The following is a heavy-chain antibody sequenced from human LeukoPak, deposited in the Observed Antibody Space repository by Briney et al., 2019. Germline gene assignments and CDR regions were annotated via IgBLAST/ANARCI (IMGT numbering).Heavy chain of an antibody. CDR3: ARMYYDFWTGERNWFDP. CDR1: GGSISSDNW. CDR2: IYHIGST. V-gene: IGHV4-4*02. Sequence: SETLSLTCAVSGGSISSDNWWSWVRQPPGKGLEWIGEIYHIGSTDYNPSLRSRVTISVDTSKNQFSLKLSSVTAADTAVYYCARMYYDFWTGERNWFDPWGQGTLVTVSS. D-gene: IGHD3-3*01. J-gene: IGHJ5*02.